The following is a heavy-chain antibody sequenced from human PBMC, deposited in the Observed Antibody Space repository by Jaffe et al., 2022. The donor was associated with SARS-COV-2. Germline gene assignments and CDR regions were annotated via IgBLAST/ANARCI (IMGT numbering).Heavy chain of an antibody. J-gene: IGHJ3*01. D-gene: IGHD5-12*01. Sequence: QLQLQESGPGLVKPSETLSLTCTVSGGSINSNSYYRGWIRQPPGKGLEWIGTIYHNGRTYYNPSLKSRVTISVDTSTNHFSLKLSSVTAADTGIYYCARLGGSYSAYDVWGQGTTVTVSS. CDR1: GGSINSNSYY. CDR3: ARLGGSYSAYDV. V-gene: IGHV4-39*02. CDR2: IYHNGRT.